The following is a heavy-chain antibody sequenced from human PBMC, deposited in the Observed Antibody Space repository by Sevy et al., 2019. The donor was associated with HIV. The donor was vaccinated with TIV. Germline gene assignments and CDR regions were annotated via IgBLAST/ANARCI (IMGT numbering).Heavy chain of an antibody. CDR3: DTESVEENYYDSSGFYDFYYYGMDV. J-gene: IGHJ6*02. Sequence: GGSLRLSCLASGFTFSKNWMSWVRQAPGKGLEWVGRIKSKTEGGTTDYAAPVKGRFTNLREDSKNTLYLKMNSLKNVDTAGYYCDTESVEENYYDSSGFYDFYYYGMDVWGQGTTVTVSS. CDR1: GFTFSKNW. V-gene: IGHV3-15*01. CDR2: IKSKTEGGTT. D-gene: IGHD3-22*01.